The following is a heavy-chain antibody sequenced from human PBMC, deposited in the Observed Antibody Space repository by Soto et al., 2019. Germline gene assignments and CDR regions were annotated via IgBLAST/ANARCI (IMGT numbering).Heavy chain of an antibody. CDR1: GFTFSSYA. D-gene: IGHD2-2*01. Sequence: GGSLRLSCAASGFTFSSYAMSWVRQAPDKGLEWVAIIWSDGSNIDYADSVKGRFTISRDNSKNTLYLQMNSLKTEDTAVYYCTTTGNIVVVPAAMGAPDYWGQGTLVTVSS. J-gene: IGHJ4*02. V-gene: IGHV3-33*08. CDR2: IWSDGSNI. CDR3: TTTGNIVVVPAAMGAPDY.